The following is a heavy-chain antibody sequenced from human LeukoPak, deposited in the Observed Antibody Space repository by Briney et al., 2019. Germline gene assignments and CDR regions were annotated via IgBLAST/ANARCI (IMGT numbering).Heavy chain of an antibody. CDR1: GFTFEDYA. V-gene: IGHV3-9*01. J-gene: IGHJ4*02. Sequence: GRSLRLSCAASGFTFEDYAMHWVRQAPGKGLEWVSGISWNSGSIGYADSVKGRFTISRDNAKNSLYLQMNSLRAEDTALYYCAKSSMVRGAYFDYWGQGTLVTDSS. CDR2: ISWNSGSI. CDR3: AKSSMVRGAYFDY. D-gene: IGHD3-10*01.